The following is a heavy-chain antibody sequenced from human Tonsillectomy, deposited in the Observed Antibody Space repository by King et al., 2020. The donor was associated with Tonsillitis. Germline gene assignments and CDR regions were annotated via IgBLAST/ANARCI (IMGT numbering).Heavy chain of an antibody. CDR2: ISSSSTYI. D-gene: IGHD4-17*01. CDR3: ARGTTTVTPLYYFDY. J-gene: IGHJ4*02. V-gene: IGHV3-21*01. CDR1: GFTFSSYN. Sequence: VQLVQSGGGLVNPGGSLRLSCAASGFTFSSYNMNWVRQAPGKGLEWVSSISSSSTYINYADSMKGRFTISRDNAKNSLYLQMNSLGAEDTAVYYCARGTTTVTPLYYFDYWGQGTLVTVSS.